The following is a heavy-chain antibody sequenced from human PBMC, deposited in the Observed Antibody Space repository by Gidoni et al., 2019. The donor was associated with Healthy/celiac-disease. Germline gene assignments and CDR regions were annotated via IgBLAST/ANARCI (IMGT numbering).Heavy chain of an antibody. CDR3: AKDPLDSSGYYLNWFDP. D-gene: IGHD3-22*01. Sequence: EVQLLESGGGLVQPGGSRRLSCAASGFTFSSYAMSWVRQAPGKGLEWVSAISGSGGSTYYADSVKGRFTISRDNSKNTLYLQMNSLRAEDTAVYYCAKDPLDSSGYYLNWFDPWGQGTLVTVSS. CDR1: GFTFSSYA. J-gene: IGHJ5*02. CDR2: ISGSGGST. V-gene: IGHV3-23*01.